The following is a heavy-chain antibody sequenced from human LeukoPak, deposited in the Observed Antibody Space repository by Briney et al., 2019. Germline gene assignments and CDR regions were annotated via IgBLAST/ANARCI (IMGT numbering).Heavy chain of an antibody. CDR1: GFSFADAW. V-gene: IGHV3-15*07. CDR2: IKSQKDGGTT. D-gene: IGHD4-17*01. CDR3: ITDHPDGDYELGY. J-gene: IGHJ4*02. Sequence: GGSLRLSCAASGFSFADAWMNWVRQAPGKGLEWVGRIKSQKDGGTTHYAAPVKGRFTISRDNSKKMLFLQMSSLKTEDTAVYYRITDHPDGDYELGYWGQGALVIVSP.